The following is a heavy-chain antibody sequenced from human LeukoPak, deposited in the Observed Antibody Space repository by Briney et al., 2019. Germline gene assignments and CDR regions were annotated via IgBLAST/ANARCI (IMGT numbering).Heavy chain of an antibody. D-gene: IGHD2-2*01. CDR1: ESTFSSYW. Sequence: GGSLSLSCEASESTFSSYWLTWVRQAPGKGLEGVANIKQEGSEKYYVDSVKGRFTISRDNAKNSLYLQMNSLRAEDTAVYYCARDPNCSSTSCYWSGWYFDLWGRGTLVTVSS. V-gene: IGHV3-7*03. J-gene: IGHJ2*01. CDR3: ARDPNCSSTSCYWSGWYFDL. CDR2: IKQEGSEK.